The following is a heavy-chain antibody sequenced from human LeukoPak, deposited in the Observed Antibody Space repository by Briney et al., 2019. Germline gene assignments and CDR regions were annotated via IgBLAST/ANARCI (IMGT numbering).Heavy chain of an antibody. V-gene: IGHV1-69*13. Sequence: ASVKVSCKASGGTFSSYAISWVRQAPGQGLEWMGGIIPIFGTANYAQKFQGRVTTTADESTSTAYMELSSLRSEDTAVYYCARAIYYGDYSPNDYWGQGTLVTVSS. CDR1: GGTFSSYA. D-gene: IGHD4-17*01. CDR3: ARAIYYGDYSPNDY. CDR2: IIPIFGTA. J-gene: IGHJ4*02.